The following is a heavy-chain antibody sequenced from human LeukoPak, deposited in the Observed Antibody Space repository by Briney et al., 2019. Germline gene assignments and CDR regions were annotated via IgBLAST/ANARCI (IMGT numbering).Heavy chain of an antibody. Sequence: SETLSLTCTVSGGSISSYYGSWIRQPPGKGLEWIGYIYYSGSTNYNPSLKSRVTISVDTSKNQFSLKLSSVSVADTAVYYCARGNYYGSGSHYYYFALDVWGQGTTVTVSS. V-gene: IGHV4-59*01. CDR3: ARGNYYGSGSHYYYFALDV. CDR1: GGSISSYY. D-gene: IGHD3-10*01. CDR2: IYYSGST. J-gene: IGHJ6*02.